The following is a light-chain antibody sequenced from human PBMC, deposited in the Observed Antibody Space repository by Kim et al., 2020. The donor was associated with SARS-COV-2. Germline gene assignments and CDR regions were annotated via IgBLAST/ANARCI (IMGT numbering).Light chain of an antibody. CDR2: RNN. CDR1: RSNIGSNY. Sequence: GQRVTISCSGYRSNIGSNYVYWYQQLPGTAPKLLIYRNNQRPSGVPDRFSGSKSGTSASLAISGLRSEDEADYYCAAWDDSLSGWVFGGGTQLTVL. V-gene: IGLV1-47*01. CDR3: AAWDDSLSGWV. J-gene: IGLJ3*02.